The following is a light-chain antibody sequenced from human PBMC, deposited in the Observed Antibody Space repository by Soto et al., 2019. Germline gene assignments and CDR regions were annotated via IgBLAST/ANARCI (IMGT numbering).Light chain of an antibody. CDR1: QSISNTF. Sequence: EIVLTQSPGTLSLSPGEGATLSCRASQSISNTFLAWYQQRPGQAPRILIYGASRRATGIPDRFSGSGSGTDFTLTISRLEPEDVALYYCQQYYSSWTFGKGTKVEMK. J-gene: IGKJ1*01. CDR3: QQYYSSWT. V-gene: IGKV3-20*01. CDR2: GAS.